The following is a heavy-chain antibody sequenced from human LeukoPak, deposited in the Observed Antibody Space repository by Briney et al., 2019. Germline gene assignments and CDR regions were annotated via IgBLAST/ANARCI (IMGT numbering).Heavy chain of an antibody. V-gene: IGHV2-70*11. CDR1: GGSVSSYYW. CDR2: IDWDDDK. D-gene: IGHD6-19*01. J-gene: IGHJ4*02. Sequence: TLSLTCTVSGGSVSSYYWSWIRQPPGKALEWLARIDWDDDKYYSTSLKTRLTISKDTSKNQVVLTMTNMDPVDTATYYCARIAVTGSYYFDYWGQGTLVTVSS. CDR3: ARIAVTGSYYFDY.